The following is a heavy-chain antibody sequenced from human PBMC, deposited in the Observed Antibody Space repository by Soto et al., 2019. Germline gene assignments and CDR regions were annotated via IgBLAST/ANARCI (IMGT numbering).Heavy chain of an antibody. CDR3: AGDYYPAYNWNYSHDY. CDR2: MNPNSGNT. D-gene: IGHD1-7*01. Sequence: ASVKVSCKASGYTFTSYDINWVRQATGQGLEWMGWMNPNSGNTGYAQKCQGRVTMTRNTSISTAYMELSSLRSEDTAGDYCAGDYYPAYNWNYSHDYWGQGTLVTVSS. J-gene: IGHJ4*02. V-gene: IGHV1-8*01. CDR1: GYTFTSYD.